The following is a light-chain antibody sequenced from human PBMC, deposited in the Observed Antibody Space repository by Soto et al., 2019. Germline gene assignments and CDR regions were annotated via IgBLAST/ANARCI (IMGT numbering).Light chain of an antibody. V-gene: IGKV3-15*01. CDR3: QQCRKWPLT. CDR2: DAS. J-gene: IGKJ4*01. CDR1: QNVYNN. Sequence: EIVMTQSPATLSVSPGEGATLSCKASQNVYNNLAWYQQRPGQPPRLLIYDASTRATGISARFSGSGYGTEFTLTISSLQYEDFAVYFCQQCRKWPLTFGGGTKVDIK.